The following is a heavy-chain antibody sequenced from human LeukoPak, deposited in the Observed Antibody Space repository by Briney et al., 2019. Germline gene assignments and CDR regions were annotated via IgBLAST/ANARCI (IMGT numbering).Heavy chain of an antibody. V-gene: IGHV5-10-1*01. J-gene: IGHJ4*02. CDR1: GYSFTNYW. CDR3: ASMGSGSYPFDY. Sequence: GESLKISCKASGYSFTNYWIGWVRQMPGKGLEWMGRIDPSDSYTNYSPSFQGHVTISADKSISTAYLQWSSLKASDTAMYYCASMGSGSYPFDYWGQGTLVTVSS. CDR2: IDPSDSYT. D-gene: IGHD3-10*01.